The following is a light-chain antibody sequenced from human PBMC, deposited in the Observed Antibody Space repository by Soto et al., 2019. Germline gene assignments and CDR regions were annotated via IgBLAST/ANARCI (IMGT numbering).Light chain of an antibody. V-gene: IGKV1-33*01. CDR1: QDISNY. CDR2: GAS. CDR3: QQYENLPFT. Sequence: DIQMTQSPSSLSASVGDRVTITCQASQDISNYLNWYQQKPGKGPKLLIHGASNLETGVPSRFSGCGSGTDFTFTISSLQPEDIATYYCQQYENLPFTFGPGTKVDIK. J-gene: IGKJ3*01.